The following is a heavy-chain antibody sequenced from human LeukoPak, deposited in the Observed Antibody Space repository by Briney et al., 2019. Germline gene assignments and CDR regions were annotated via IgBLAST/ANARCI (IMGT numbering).Heavy chain of an antibody. Sequence: PSETLSLTCTVSGGSISRYYWSWIRQPPGKGLEWIGYIYYSGSTKYNPSLKSRVTISVDTSKSQFSLKLTSVTAADTGVYYCARLGIGVVPSAMLGDYYFDYWGQGTLVSVSS. CDR1: GGSISRYY. CDR2: IYYSGST. V-gene: IGHV4-59*08. D-gene: IGHD2-2*01. CDR3: ARLGIGVVPSAMLGDYYFDY. J-gene: IGHJ4*02.